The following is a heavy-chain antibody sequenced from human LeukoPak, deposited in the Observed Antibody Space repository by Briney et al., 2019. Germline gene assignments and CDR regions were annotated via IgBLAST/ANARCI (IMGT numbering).Heavy chain of an antibody. CDR1: GGSFSGYY. CDR3: VRGPGILKMYFFDY. D-gene: IGHD3-10*01. J-gene: IGHJ4*02. Sequence: SETLSLTCAVYGGSFSGYYWSWIRQPPGKGQEWIGEINHSGSTNYNPSLKSRVTISVDTSKNQFSLKLSSVTAADTAVYYCVRGPGILKMYFFDYWGQGTLVTVSS. CDR2: INHSGST. V-gene: IGHV4-34*01.